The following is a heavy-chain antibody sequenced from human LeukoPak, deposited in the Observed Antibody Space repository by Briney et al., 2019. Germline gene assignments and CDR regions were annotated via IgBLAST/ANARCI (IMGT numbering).Heavy chain of an antibody. J-gene: IGHJ5*02. CDR3: ANDGSGRRSFDP. V-gene: IGHV3-23*01. Sequence: GGSLRLSCAASGFTVSSYAMSWVRQAPGNGLEWVSGISGSGASTYYADSVRGRFTISGDNSKNTLHLQMNSLRAADTAVYYCANDGSGRRSFDPWGQGTLVTVSS. D-gene: IGHD3-10*01. CDR2: ISGSGAST. CDR1: GFTVSSYA.